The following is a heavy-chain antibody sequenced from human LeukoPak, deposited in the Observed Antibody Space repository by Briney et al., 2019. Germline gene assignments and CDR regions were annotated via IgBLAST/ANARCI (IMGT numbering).Heavy chain of an antibody. CDR1: GGSISSGDYY. V-gene: IGHV4-30-4*08. CDR2: IYYSGST. Sequence: PSETLSLTCTVSGGSISSGDYYWSWIRQPPGKGLEWIGYIYYSGSTYYNPSLKSRVTISVDTSKNQFSLKLSSVTAADTAVYYCPRDSSSWYGFYWGQGTLVTVSS. CDR3: PRDSSSWYGFY. D-gene: IGHD6-13*01. J-gene: IGHJ4*02.